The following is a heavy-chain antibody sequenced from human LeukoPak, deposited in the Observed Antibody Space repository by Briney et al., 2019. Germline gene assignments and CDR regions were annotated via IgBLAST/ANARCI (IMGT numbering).Heavy chain of an antibody. CDR3: ARVKSRTTVTTDY. CDR2: INHSGST. CDR1: GGSINSYY. J-gene: IGHJ4*02. Sequence: PSETLSLTCTVSGGSINSYYWSWIRQPPGKGLEWIGEINHSGSTNYNPSLKSRVTISVDTSKNQFSLKLSSVTAADTAVYYCARVKSRTTVTTDYWGQGTLVTVSS. V-gene: IGHV4-34*01. D-gene: IGHD4-17*01.